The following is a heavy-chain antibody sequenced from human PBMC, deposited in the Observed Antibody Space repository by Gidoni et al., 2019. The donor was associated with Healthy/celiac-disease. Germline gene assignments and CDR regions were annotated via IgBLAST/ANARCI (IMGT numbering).Heavy chain of an antibody. J-gene: IGHJ6*02. Sequence: EVQLVESGGGLVQPGRSLRLSCAASGFTFDDYAMHWVRQAPGKGLEWVSGISWNSGSIGYADSVKGRFTISRDNAKNSLYLQMNSLRAEDTALYYCAKDIRRLESSMDVWGQGTTVTVSS. CDR3: AKDIRRLESSMDV. CDR2: ISWNSGSI. V-gene: IGHV3-9*01. D-gene: IGHD3-3*01. CDR1: GFTFDDYA.